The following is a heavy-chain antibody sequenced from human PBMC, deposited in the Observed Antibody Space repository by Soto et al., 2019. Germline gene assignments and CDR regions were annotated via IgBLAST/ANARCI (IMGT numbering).Heavy chain of an antibody. D-gene: IGHD5-18*01. J-gene: IGHJ6*02. Sequence: QVQLQESGPGLVKPSQTLSLTCIVSGGSISSGGYYWSWIRQHPGKGLEWIGYIYYSGSTYYNPSLKSRVTISVDTSKNQFSLKLSSVTAADTAVYYCARDRRRLGYSYGFYYYYGMDVWGQGTTVTVSS. CDR2: IYYSGST. V-gene: IGHV4-31*03. CDR3: ARDRRRLGYSYGFYYYYGMDV. CDR1: GGSISSGGYY.